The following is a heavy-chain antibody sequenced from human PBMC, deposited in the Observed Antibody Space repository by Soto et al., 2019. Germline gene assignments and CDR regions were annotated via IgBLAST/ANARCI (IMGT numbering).Heavy chain of an antibody. CDR1: GFTFDDYA. V-gene: IGHV3-9*01. J-gene: IGHJ4*02. Sequence: GGSLRLSCAASGFTFDDYAMHWVRQAPGKGLEWVSGISWNSGSIGYADSVKGRFTISRDNAKNSLYLQMNSLRAEDTALYYCAKVGGPYSSGWYYYFDYWGQGTLVTVSS. CDR3: AKVGGPYSSGWYYYFDY. D-gene: IGHD6-19*01. CDR2: ISWNSGSI.